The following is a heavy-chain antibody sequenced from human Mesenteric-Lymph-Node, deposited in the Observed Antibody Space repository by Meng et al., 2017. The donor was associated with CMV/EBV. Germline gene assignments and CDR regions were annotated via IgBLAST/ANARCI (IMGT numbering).Heavy chain of an antibody. J-gene: IGHJ5*02. CDR2: ISGSGINT. CDR3: ARDSSTMIFGVVMHNGAGDYFGP. Sequence: GESLKISCAASGFTFSNYAMSWVRQAPGKGLQWVSAISGSGINTYYADSVKGRFTISRDNSKNTLYLQMNSLRVEDTAVYYCARDSSTMIFGVVMHNGAGDYFGPWGQGILVTVSS. V-gene: IGHV3-23*01. D-gene: IGHD3-3*01. CDR1: GFTFSNYA.